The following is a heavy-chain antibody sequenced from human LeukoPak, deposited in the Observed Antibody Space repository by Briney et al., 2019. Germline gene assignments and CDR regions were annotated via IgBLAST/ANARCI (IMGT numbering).Heavy chain of an antibody. CDR3: ARACSSTSCYNVEGYYYYMDV. CDR1: GYTFTGYY. V-gene: IGHV1-2*02. Sequence: GSSVKVSCKASGYTFTGYYMHWVRQAPGQGLEWMGWINPNSGGTNYAQKFQGRVTMTRDTSISTAYMELSRLRSDDTAVYYCARACSSTSCYNVEGYYYYMDVWGKGTTVTVSS. CDR2: INPNSGGT. D-gene: IGHD2-2*02. J-gene: IGHJ6*03.